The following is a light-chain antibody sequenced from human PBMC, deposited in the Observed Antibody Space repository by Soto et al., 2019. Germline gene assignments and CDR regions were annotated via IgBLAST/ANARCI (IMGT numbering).Light chain of an antibody. CDR3: QQYNSYPWT. Sequence: DIPMTQSPSTLSASVGDRVTITCRASQSISTWLAWYQQKPGKAPKFLIYDASSLESGVPSRFSGSGSWTEFTLTISSLQSDDFAPFYCQQYNSYPWTFGQGNKVDIK. CDR1: QSISTW. V-gene: IGKV1-5*01. CDR2: DAS. J-gene: IGKJ1*01.